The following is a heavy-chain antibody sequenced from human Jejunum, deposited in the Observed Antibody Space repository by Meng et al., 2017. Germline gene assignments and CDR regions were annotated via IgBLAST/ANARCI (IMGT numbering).Heavy chain of an antibody. CDR2: INGDGSST. CDR3: ARSAYYASSGYYYRD. D-gene: IGHD3-22*01. Sequence: GGSLRLSCAASGFTFSSYWIHWVRQPPGKGLVWVSRINGDGSSTSYADSVKGRFTISRDNAKNTLYLQMNSLRAEDTAVYYCARSAYYASSGYYYRDWGQGTLVTVYS. V-gene: IGHV3-74*01. J-gene: IGHJ4*02. CDR1: GFTFSSYW.